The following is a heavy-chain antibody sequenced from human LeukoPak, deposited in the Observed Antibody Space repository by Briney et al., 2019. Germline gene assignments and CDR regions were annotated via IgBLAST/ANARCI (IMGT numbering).Heavy chain of an antibody. D-gene: IGHD6-13*01. Sequence: GGSLRLSGAASGFTFSSYVMSWVRQAPGKGLECVSAISGSGGSTYYADSVKGRFTVSRDNSKNTLYLQMNSLRAEDTAIYYCAKEVGYSRLNYYFDYWGQGTLVTVSS. V-gene: IGHV3-23*01. CDR3: AKEVGYSRLNYYFDY. CDR2: ISGSGGST. CDR1: GFTFSSYV. J-gene: IGHJ4*02.